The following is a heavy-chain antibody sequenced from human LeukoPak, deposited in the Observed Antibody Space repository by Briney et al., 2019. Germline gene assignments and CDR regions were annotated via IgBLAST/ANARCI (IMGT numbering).Heavy chain of an antibody. CDR3: AREHSSSWDQFDY. D-gene: IGHD6-13*01. J-gene: IGHJ4*02. Sequence: GASVKVSCKASGYTFTNYGITWVRQAPGQGLEWMGWFDPENGNTNYAQKVQGRVTMTADTSTGTSYMELRSLRSDNTAVYYCAREHSSSWDQFDYWGQGTLVTVSS. V-gene: IGHV1-18*01. CDR1: GYTFTNYG. CDR2: FDPENGNT.